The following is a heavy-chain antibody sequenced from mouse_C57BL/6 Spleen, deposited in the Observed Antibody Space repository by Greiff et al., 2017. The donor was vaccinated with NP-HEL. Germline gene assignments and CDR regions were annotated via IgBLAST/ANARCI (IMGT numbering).Heavy chain of an antibody. Sequence: EVQLQQSGPELVKPGASVKISCKASGYTFTDYYMNWVKQSHGKSLEWIGDINPNNGGTSYNQKFKGKATLTVDKSSSTAYMELRSRTSEDSAVYYCARSGVWRYYAMDYWGQGTSVTVSS. CDR1: GYTFTDYY. D-gene: IGHD2-10*02. J-gene: IGHJ4*01. CDR3: ARSGVWRYYAMDY. CDR2: INPNNGGT. V-gene: IGHV1-26*01.